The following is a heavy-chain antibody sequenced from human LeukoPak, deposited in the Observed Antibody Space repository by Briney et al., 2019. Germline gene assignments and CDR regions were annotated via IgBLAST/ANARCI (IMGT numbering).Heavy chain of an antibody. V-gene: IGHV4-34*01. Sequence: SETLSLTCAVYGGSFSGYYWSWIRQPPGKGLEWIGEINHSGSTNYNPSLKSRVTISVDTSKNQFSLKLSSVTAVDTAVYYCASSRWTMMGSFDYWGQGTLVTVSS. CDR3: ASSRWTMMGSFDY. J-gene: IGHJ4*02. D-gene: IGHD3-22*01. CDR1: GGSFSGYY. CDR2: INHSGST.